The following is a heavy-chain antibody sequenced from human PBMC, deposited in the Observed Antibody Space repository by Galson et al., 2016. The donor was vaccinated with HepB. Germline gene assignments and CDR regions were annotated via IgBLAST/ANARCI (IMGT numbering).Heavy chain of an antibody. CDR1: GFPFSLYW. CDR3: AKDGGYQAAPSPYGMDV. CDR2: IKQGSSEK. Sequence: SLRLSCATSGFPFSLYWMTWVRQAPGKGLEWVANIKQGSSEKYYVESVKGRFSISRDNAKKTLYLQMNSLRVEDTAVYYCAKDGGYQAAPSPYGMDVWGQGTPVTVSS. V-gene: IGHV3-7*03. D-gene: IGHD3-16*01. J-gene: IGHJ6*02.